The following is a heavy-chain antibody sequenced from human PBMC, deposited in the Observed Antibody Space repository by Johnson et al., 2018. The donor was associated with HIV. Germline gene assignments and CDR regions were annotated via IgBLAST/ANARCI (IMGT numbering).Heavy chain of an antibody. CDR3: ARGHNGAFDV. CDR1: QFTFSDYG. D-gene: IGHD2-8*01. V-gene: IGHV3-NL1*01. CDR2: ISGSGGST. J-gene: IGHJ3*01. Sequence: QVQLVESGGGVVQPGGSLRLSCAASQFTFSDYGMHWVRQAPGNGLEWVSAISGSGGSTYYADSVKGRFTISRDNAKNSLFLQMDSLRVEDTAVYYCARGHNGAFDVWGQGTVVTVSS.